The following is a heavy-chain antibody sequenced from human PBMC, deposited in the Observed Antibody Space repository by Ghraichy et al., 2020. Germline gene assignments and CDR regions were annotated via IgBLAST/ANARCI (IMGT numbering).Heavy chain of an antibody. CDR1: GYSISSGYY. CDR3: ARTTDQSLYDSSGYTKRYYYYYYGMDV. D-gene: IGHD3-22*01. Sequence: SETLSLTCTVSGYSISSGYYWGWIRQPPGKGLEWIGSIYHSGSTYYNPSLKSRVTISVDTSKNQFSLKLSSVTAADTAVYYCARTTDQSLYDSSGYTKRYYYYYYGMDVWGQGTTVTVSS. J-gene: IGHJ6*02. V-gene: IGHV4-38-2*02. CDR2: IYHSGST.